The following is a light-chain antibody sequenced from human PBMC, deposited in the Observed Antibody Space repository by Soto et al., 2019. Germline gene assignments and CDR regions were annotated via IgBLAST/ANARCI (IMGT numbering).Light chain of an antibody. J-gene: IGKJ1*01. CDR2: GAS. CDR3: QQYNNWPPWRT. CDR1: QSVSSN. Sequence: EIVMTQSPATLSVSPGERATLSCRASQSVSSNLAWYQQKPGQAPRLLIYGASTRATGIPARFSGSGSGTEFHLTISSLQSEDFAVYYCQQYNNWPPWRTFGQGTKVEIK. V-gene: IGKV3-15*01.